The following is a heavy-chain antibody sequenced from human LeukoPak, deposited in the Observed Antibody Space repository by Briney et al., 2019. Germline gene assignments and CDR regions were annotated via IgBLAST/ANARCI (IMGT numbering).Heavy chain of an antibody. Sequence: PGGSLRLSCAASGFTFSNYWMTWVRQAPGKGLEWVANIKHDGSEDYYLDSVKGRFTISRDNAKSSMWLQMNSLRDEDTALYYCAKDGHPVVIYPDYWGQGTLVTVSS. J-gene: IGHJ4*02. D-gene: IGHD3-22*01. CDR3: AKDGHPVVIYPDY. V-gene: IGHV3-7*03. CDR2: IKHDGSED. CDR1: GFTFSNYW.